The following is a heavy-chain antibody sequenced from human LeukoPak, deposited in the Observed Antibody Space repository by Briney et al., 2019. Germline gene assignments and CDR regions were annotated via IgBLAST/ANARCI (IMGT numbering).Heavy chain of an antibody. J-gene: IGHJ4*02. V-gene: IGHV4-34*01. Sequence: PSETLSLTCTVSGGSISSYYWSWIRQPPGKGLEWIGEINHSGSTNYNPSLKSRVTISVDTSKNQFSLKLSSVTAADTAVYYCARGLLDCSGGSCYWTPPIDYWGQGTLVTVSS. CDR1: GGSISSYY. CDR3: ARGLLDCSGGSCYWTPPIDY. D-gene: IGHD2-15*01. CDR2: INHSGST.